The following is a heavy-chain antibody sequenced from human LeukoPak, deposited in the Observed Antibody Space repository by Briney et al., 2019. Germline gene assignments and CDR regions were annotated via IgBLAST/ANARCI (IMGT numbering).Heavy chain of an antibody. CDR2: ISSSGSTI. V-gene: IGHV3-48*03. Sequence: GGSLRLSCAASGFTFSSYEMNWVRQAPGKGLEWVSYISSSGSTIYYADSVKGRFTISRDNAKNSLYLQMNSLRAEDTAVYYCARGVRYFDWLTQTYYFDYWGQGTLVTVSS. CDR1: GFTFSSYE. CDR3: ARGVRYFDWLTQTYYFDY. J-gene: IGHJ4*02. D-gene: IGHD3-9*01.